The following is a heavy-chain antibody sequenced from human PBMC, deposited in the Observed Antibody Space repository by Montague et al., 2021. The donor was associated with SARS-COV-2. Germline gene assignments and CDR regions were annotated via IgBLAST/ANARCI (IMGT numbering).Heavy chain of an antibody. Sequence: TLSLTCTVSGTSIRSGGYYWTWIRQHPGKGLEWTGHIFHTGRAYYNPSLETRVNISVDTSNNLFSLRLSSVTAADTAMYFCARVRLFYYLDYWGQGTLVTVSS. D-gene: IGHD2/OR15-2a*01. CDR1: GTSIRSGGYY. CDR2: IFHTGRA. V-gene: IGHV4-31*03. CDR3: ARVRLFYYLDY. J-gene: IGHJ4*02.